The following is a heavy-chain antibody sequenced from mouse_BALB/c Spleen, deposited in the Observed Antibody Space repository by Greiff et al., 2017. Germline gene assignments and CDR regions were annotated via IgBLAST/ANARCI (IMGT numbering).Heavy chain of an antibody. CDR2: ISYDGSN. CDR1: GYSITSGYY. D-gene: IGHD2-14*01. J-gene: IGHJ2*01. CDR3: ARLYRYDAHYFDY. V-gene: IGHV3-6*02. Sequence: VQLVESGPGLVKPSQSLSLTCSVTGYSITSGYYWNWIRQFPGNKLEWMGYISYDGSNNYNPSLKNRISITRDTSKNQFFLKLNSVTTEDTATYYCARLYRYDAHYFDYWGQGTTLTVSS.